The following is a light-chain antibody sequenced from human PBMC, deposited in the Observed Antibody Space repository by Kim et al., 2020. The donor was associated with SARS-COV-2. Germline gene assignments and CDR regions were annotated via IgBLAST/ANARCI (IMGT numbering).Light chain of an antibody. CDR3: TAWDDSLSGPV. V-gene: IGLV1-47*01. CDR1: SSNIGSNY. CDR2: RNN. J-gene: IGLJ3*02. Sequence: ELTQPPSASGTPGQRVTISCSGSSSNIGSNYVYWYQQLPGTAPKLLIYRNNQRPSGVPDRFSGSKSGTSASLAISGLRSEDEADYYCTAWDDSLSGPVFGGGTQLTVL.